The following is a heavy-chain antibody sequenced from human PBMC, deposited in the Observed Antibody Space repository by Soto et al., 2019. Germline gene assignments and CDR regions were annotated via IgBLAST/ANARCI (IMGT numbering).Heavy chain of an antibody. CDR1: DDSISSYS. V-gene: IGHV4-59*01. CDR2: IHYNGNT. D-gene: IGHD2-2*03. CDR3: AREGNLGRWIQPLDS. Sequence: LQLLSVTRSVADDSISSYSRSCIRKPPGKGLEWIGNIHYNGNTKYSPSLKSRVAMSVDTSKNHFSLKPISVTTADTAVYFCAREGNLGRWIQPLDSWGQGTLVTVSS. J-gene: IGHJ4*02.